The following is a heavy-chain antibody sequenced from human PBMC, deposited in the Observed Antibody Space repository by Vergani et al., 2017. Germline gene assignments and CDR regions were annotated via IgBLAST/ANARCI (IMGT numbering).Heavy chain of an antibody. J-gene: IGHJ3*02. CDR1: GFTFSSYA. CDR2: ISGSGGST. V-gene: IGHV3-23*01. CDR3: AKSLSGYSYSWYDAFDI. Sequence: EVQLLESGGGLVQPGGSLRLSCAASGFTFSSYAMSWVRQAPGKGLEWVSAISGSGGSTYYADSVKGRLTISRDNSKNTLYLQMNSLRAEDTAVYYCAKSLSGYSYSWYDAFDIWGQGTMVTVSS. D-gene: IGHD5-18*01.